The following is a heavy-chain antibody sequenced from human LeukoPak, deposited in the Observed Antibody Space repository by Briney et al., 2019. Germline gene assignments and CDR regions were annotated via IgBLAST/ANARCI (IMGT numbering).Heavy chain of an antibody. CDR3: ARGGRITIFGVVTNWFDP. Sequence: SETLSLTCAVYGGSFSGYYWSWIRQPPGKGLEWIGEINHSGSTNYNPSLKSRVTISVDTSKNQFSLKLSSVTAADTAVYYCARGGRITIFGVVTNWFDPWGQGTLVTVSS. V-gene: IGHV4-34*01. CDR2: INHSGST. D-gene: IGHD3-3*01. J-gene: IGHJ5*02. CDR1: GGSFSGYY.